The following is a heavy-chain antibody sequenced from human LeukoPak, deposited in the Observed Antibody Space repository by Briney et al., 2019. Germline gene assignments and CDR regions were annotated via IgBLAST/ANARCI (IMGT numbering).Heavy chain of an antibody. CDR1: GYTFTSYG. D-gene: IGHD3-22*01. V-gene: IGHV1-69*04. Sequence: SVKVSCKASGYTFTSYGISWVRQAPGQGLEWMGRIIPMLGTPDYAQKFQGRITIIADKSTNTASMELSSLRFEDTAVYYCASGGVVTNPWGQYQFDYWGQGTLVTVSS. J-gene: IGHJ4*02. CDR2: IIPMLGTP. CDR3: ASGGVVTNPWGQYQFDY.